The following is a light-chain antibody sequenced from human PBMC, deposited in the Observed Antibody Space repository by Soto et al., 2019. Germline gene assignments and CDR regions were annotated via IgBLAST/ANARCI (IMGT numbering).Light chain of an antibody. J-gene: IGLJ1*01. CDR2: EVS. V-gene: IGLV2-14*01. CDR1: SRDVGGYNY. Sequence: QSSLTQPASVSGSPGQSITISCTGTSRDVGGYNYVSWYQQHPGKVPKLMIYEVSNRPSGVSNRFSGSKSGNTASLTISGLQAEDEADYYCSSYTSSSTPYVFGTGTKLTVL. CDR3: SSYTSSSTPYV.